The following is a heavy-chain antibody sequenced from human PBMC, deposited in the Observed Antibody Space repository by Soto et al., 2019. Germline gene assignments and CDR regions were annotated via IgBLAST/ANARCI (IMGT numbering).Heavy chain of an antibody. CDR2: VYYSGST. V-gene: IGHV4-59*01. J-gene: IGHJ4*02. CDR1: GGSISNYY. Sequence: PSETLSLTCTVSGGSISNYYWSWIRLPPGGGLEWLGHVYYSGSTNYNPALKSRLTISIGTSRKQFSLKLTSVTAADSAVYYCARDPGGRFDSWGQGTLVTVSS. D-gene: IGHD1-26*01. CDR3: ARDPGGRFDS.